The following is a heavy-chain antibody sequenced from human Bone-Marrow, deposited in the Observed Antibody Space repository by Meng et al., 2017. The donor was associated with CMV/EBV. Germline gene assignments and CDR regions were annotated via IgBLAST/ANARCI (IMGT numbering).Heavy chain of an antibody. V-gene: IGHV5-51*01. J-gene: IGHJ3*02. CDR1: GYSFTSYW. CDR3: ARPPLGYCSSTSCFSAFDI. Sequence: GESLKISCKGSGYSFTSYWIGWVRQMPGKGLEWMGIVYPGDSDTRYSPSFQGQVTNSADKSISTAYLQWSSLKASDTAMYYCARPPLGYCSSTSCFSAFDIWGQGTTVTVSS. CDR2: VYPGDSDT. D-gene: IGHD2-2*01.